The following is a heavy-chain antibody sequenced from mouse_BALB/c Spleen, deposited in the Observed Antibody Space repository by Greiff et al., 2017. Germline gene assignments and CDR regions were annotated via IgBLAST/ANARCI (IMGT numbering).Heavy chain of an antibody. Sequence: EVKLVESGPGLVKPSQSLSLTCTVTGYSITSDYAWNWIRQFPGNKLEWMGYISYSGSTSYNPSLKSRISITRDTSKNQFFLQLNSVTTEDTATYYCASHYDYDWYFDVWGAGTTVTVSS. V-gene: IGHV3-2*02. CDR2: ISYSGST. CDR3: ASHYDYDWYFDV. CDR1: GYSITSDYA. D-gene: IGHD2-4*01. J-gene: IGHJ1*01.